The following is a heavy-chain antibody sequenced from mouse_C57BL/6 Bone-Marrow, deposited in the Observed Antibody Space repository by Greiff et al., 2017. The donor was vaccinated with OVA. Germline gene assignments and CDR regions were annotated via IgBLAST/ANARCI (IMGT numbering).Heavy chain of an antibody. Sequence: VQLQQSGAELVRPGASVTLSCKASGYTFTDYEMHWVKQTPVHGLEWIGAIDPETGGTAYNQKFKGKAILTADESSSTAYMELRSLTSEDSAVYYCTRSKVSYYYGSSYVYYWGQGTTLTVSS. D-gene: IGHD1-1*01. CDR2: IDPETGGT. J-gene: IGHJ2*01. CDR3: TRSKVSYYYGSSYVYY. CDR1: GYTFTDYE. V-gene: IGHV1-15*01.